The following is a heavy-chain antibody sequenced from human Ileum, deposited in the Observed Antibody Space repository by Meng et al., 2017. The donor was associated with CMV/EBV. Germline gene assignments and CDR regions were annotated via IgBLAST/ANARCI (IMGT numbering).Heavy chain of an antibody. CDR2: INPNSGGT. CDR3: ARGGVRYFGWLLSI. J-gene: IGHJ4*02. CDR1: GYTFTGYY. D-gene: IGHD3-9*01. Sequence: SGYTFTGYYMYWVRQAPGQGLEWMGRINPNSGGTNYAQKFQGRVTMTRDTSISTAYMELSRLRSDDTAVYYCARGGVRYFGWLLSIWGQGTLVTVSS. V-gene: IGHV1-2*06.